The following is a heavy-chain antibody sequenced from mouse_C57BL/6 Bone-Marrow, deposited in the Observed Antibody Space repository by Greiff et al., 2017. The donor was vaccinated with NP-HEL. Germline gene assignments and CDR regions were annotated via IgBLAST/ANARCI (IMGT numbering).Heavy chain of an antibody. J-gene: IGHJ3*01. Sequence: VQLQQSGPGLVKPSQSLSLTCSVTGYSITSGYYWNWIRQFPGNKLEWMGYISYDGSNNYNPSLKNRISITRDTSKNQFFLKLNSVTTEDTATYYCAILLRSWFAYWGQGTLVTVSA. CDR2: ISYDGSN. CDR3: AILLRSWFAY. CDR1: GYSITSGYY. V-gene: IGHV3-6*01. D-gene: IGHD1-1*01.